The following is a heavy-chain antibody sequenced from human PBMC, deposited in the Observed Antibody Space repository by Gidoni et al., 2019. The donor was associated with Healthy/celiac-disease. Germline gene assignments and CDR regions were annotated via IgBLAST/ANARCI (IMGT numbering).Heavy chain of an antibody. CDR2: ISGSGGST. D-gene: IGHD3-22*01. CDR3: AKDRPYDSSRYYYGWELYYFDY. J-gene: IGHJ4*02. V-gene: IGHV3-23*01. Sequence: EVQLLESGGGLVQPGGSLRLSCAASGFTFSSYAMSWVRQAPGKGLGWVSAISGSGGSTYYADSVKGRFTISRDNSKNTLYLQMNSLRAEDTAVYYCAKDRPYDSSRYYYGWELYYFDYWGQGTLVTVSS. CDR1: GFTFSSYA.